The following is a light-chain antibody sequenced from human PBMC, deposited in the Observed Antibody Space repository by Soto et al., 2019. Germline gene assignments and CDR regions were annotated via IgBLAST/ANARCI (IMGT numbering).Light chain of an antibody. J-gene: IGLJ3*02. V-gene: IGLV4-69*01. CDR2: LNSDGTH. CDR1: SGHSYYG. Sequence: QSVLTQSPSASASLGASVKLTCTLSSGHSYYGISWHQQQPEKGPRYLMKLNSDGTHTNGDGIPDRFSGSSSGAERYLTIPSLQSEDEADYYCQTWGTDFVVFGGGTKVTVL. CDR3: QTWGTDFVV.